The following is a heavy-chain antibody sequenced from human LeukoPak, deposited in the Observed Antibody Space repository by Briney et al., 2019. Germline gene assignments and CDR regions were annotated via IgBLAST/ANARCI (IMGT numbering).Heavy chain of an antibody. CDR1: GFTFSSYA. CDR3: AKLGGNTGGHYYFDY. D-gene: IGHD4-23*01. Sequence: PGGSLRLSCAASGFTFSSYAMSWVRQAPGKGLEWVSAISGSGGTTYYADSVKGRFTISRDNSKNTLYLQMNSLRAEDTAVYYCAKLGGNTGGHYYFDYWGQGTLVTVSS. V-gene: IGHV3-23*01. CDR2: ISGSGGTT. J-gene: IGHJ4*02.